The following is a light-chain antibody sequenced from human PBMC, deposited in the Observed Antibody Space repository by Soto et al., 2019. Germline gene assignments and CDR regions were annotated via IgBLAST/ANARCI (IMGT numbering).Light chain of an antibody. J-gene: IGKJ4*01. CDR3: QHHSNWLRT. CDR1: QTVGGH. CDR2: ETS. V-gene: IGKV3-11*01. Sequence: VFTQSPATLSLSPGERATLSCRASQTVGGHFAWYQQKPGQAPRLLISETSNRATGIPGRFSGSGSGTDVTLTISSLEPEDFAVYYCQHHSNWLRTFGGGTKVDIK.